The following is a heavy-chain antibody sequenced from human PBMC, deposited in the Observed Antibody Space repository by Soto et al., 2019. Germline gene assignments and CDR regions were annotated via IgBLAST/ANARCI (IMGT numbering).Heavy chain of an antibody. CDR3: ARDRDSSSSWYNWFDP. CDR1: GYAFTSYG. Sequence: ASVKVSCKASGYAFTSYGIGWVRQAPGQGLEWMGWISAYNGNTNYAQKLQGRVTMTTDTSTSTAYMELSSLRSEDTAVYYCARDRDSSSSWYNWFDPWGQGTLVTVSS. D-gene: IGHD6-13*01. V-gene: IGHV1-18*01. CDR2: ISAYNGNT. J-gene: IGHJ5*02.